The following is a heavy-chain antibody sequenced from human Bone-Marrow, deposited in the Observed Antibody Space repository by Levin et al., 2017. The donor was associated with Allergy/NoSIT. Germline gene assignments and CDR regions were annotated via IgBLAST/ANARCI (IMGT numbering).Heavy chain of an antibody. J-gene: IGHJ4*02. CDR3: AKESGGVVATITLYFDY. V-gene: IGHV3-30*18. Sequence: GGSLRLSCAASGFTFSSYGMHWVRQAPGKGLEWVAVISYDGSNKYYADSVKGRFTISRDNSKNTLYLQMNSLRAEDTAVYYCAKESGGVVATITLYFDYWGQGTLVTVSS. CDR1: GFTFSSYG. CDR2: ISYDGSNK. D-gene: IGHD5-12*01.